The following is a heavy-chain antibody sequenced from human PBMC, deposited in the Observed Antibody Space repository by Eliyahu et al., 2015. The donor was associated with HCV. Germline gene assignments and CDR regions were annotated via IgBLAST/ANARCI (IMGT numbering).Heavy chain of an antibody. J-gene: IGHJ5*01. CDR3: TKNNWFDS. CDR2: INHAGST. CDR1: GASFSXXY. V-gene: IGHV4-34*02. Sequence: QVQLQQWGAGLLKPSETLSLTCAVSGASFSXXYXSWIRQPPGKGLEWIGEINHAGSTKYNPSLKSRVTISEDTSKNQFSLKLSSVTAADTAVYYCTKNNWFDSWGQGTLVTVSS.